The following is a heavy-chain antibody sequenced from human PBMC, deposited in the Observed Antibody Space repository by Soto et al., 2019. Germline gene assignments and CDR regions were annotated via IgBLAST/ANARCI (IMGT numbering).Heavy chain of an antibody. V-gene: IGHV5-51*03. CDR1: GYSFTSYW. D-gene: IGHD2-15*01. CDR3: ARREYCGGGSCQRAYDI. CDR2: IYPGDSNT. J-gene: IGHJ3*02. Sequence: GKALKIFCQGSGYSFTSYWIGWVRQMPGKGLEWMGIIYPGDSNTRYSPSFQGQVTISADKSITTAHLQWSSLKASDTAMYYCARREYCGGGSCQRAYDIWGQGTMVTVSS.